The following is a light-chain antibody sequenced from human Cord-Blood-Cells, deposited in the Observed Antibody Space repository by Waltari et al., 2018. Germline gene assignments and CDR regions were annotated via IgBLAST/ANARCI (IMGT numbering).Light chain of an antibody. CDR2: EGS. Sequence: QSALTQPAPVSGSPGPSITLSCTGTSSDVGSYNIVSWYQQHPGKAPKLMIYEGSKRPSGVSNRFSGSKSGNTASLTISGLQAEDEADYYCCSYAGSSTLVFGGGTKLTVL. CDR1: SSDVGSYNI. V-gene: IGLV2-23*01. J-gene: IGLJ2*01. CDR3: CSYAGSSTLV.